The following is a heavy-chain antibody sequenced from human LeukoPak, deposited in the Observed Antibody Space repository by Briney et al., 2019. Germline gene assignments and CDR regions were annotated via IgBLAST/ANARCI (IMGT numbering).Heavy chain of an antibody. V-gene: IGHV3-48*04. CDR1: GFTCSSYS. J-gene: IGHJ6*02. CDR3: ARDSPTMVRGVMDV. Sequence: GGSLRLSCAASGFTCSSYSMNWVRQAPGKGLEWVSYISSSSSTIYYADSVKGRFTISRDNAKNSLYLQMNSLRAEDTAVYYCARDSPTMVRGVMDVWGQGTTVTVSS. CDR2: ISSSSSTI. D-gene: IGHD3-10*01.